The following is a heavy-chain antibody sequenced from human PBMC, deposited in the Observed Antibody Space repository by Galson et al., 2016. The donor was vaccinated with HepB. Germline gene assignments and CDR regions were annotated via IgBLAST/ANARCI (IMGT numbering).Heavy chain of an antibody. D-gene: IGHD2-8*01. J-gene: IGHJ6*02. Sequence: SLRLSCAASGFSFSSYGMHWVRQAPGKGLEWVVVIWYDGNNKYYGDSVKGRFTISRDNSKNTLNLRMKSLRVDDTAVYYCARGGLMDYYYHGMDVWGQGTTVIVSS. V-gene: IGHV3-33*01. CDR1: GFSFSSYG. CDR2: IWYDGNNK. CDR3: ARGGLMDYYYHGMDV.